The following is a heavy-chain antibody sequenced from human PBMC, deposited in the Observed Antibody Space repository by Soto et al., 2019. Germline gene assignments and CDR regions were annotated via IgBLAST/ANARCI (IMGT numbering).Heavy chain of an antibody. CDR1: GFTFSDYY. J-gene: IGHJ5*02. CDR3: ARDTAFISSGLFNP. CDR2: ISDSATTM. V-gene: IGHV3-11*01. D-gene: IGHD3-22*01. Sequence: LRLSCAASGFTFSDYYMSWIRQAPEKGLEWISHISDSATTMYYADSVKGRFTISRDNARKSLFLHMNSLRAEDTAVYYCARDTAFISSGLFNPWGQGTLVTVSS.